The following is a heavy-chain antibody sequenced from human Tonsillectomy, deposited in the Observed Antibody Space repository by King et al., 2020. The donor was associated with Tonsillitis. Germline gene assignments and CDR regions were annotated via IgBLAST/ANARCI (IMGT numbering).Heavy chain of an antibody. J-gene: IGHJ1*01. Sequence: QLQESGPGLVKPSETLSLTCTVSGGSVSSSSCYWGWIRQPPGKGLEWIGNIYYSGSTYHNPSLKSRMTISVDTSKNQFSLNLSSVTPADTAVYYCASATCSSTTCYRPEYFQDWGQGALVTVSS. CDR3: ASATCSSTTCYRPEYFQD. CDR2: IYYSGST. V-gene: IGHV4-39*07. D-gene: IGHD2-2*01. CDR1: GGSVSSSSCY.